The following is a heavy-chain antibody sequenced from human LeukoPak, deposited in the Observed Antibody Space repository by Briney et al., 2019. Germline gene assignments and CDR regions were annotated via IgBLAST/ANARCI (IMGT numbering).Heavy chain of an antibody. CDR2: ISAYNGNT. CDR3: ARPPFTYDSSGYYLDY. CDR1: GYTFTGYY. D-gene: IGHD3-22*01. Sequence: GATVKVSCKASGYTFTGYYMHWVRQAPGQGLEWMGWISAYNGNTNYAQKLQGRVTMTTDTSTSTAYMELRSLRSDDTAVYYCARPPFTYDSSGYYLDYWGQGTPVTVSS. V-gene: IGHV1-18*04. J-gene: IGHJ4*02.